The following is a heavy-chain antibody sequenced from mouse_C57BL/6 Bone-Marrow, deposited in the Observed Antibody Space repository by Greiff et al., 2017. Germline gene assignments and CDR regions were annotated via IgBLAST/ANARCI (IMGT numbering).Heavy chain of an antibody. CDR1: GYTFTDYY. D-gene: IGHD1-1*01. CDR2: INPYNGGT. J-gene: IGHJ2*01. V-gene: IGHV1-19*01. CDR3: ARSYYGLDY. Sequence: EVKLVESGPVLVKPGASVKMSCKASGYTFTDYYMNWVKQSHGKSLEWIGVINPYNGGTSYNQKFKGKATLTVDKSSSTAYMELNSLTSEDSAVYYCARSYYGLDYWGQGTTLTVSS.